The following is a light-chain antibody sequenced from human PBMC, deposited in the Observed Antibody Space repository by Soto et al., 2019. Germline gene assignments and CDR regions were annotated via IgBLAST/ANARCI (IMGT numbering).Light chain of an antibody. J-gene: IGKJ1*01. Sequence: DIQMTQSPSSLSASVGDRVTITCRASQSISSWLAWYQQKPGKAPMLLIYKASNLESGVPSRFSGSGSATEFTLTISRLQPDDFATYYCQHYDSFPWTFGQGTTVEVK. CDR1: QSISSW. V-gene: IGKV1-5*03. CDR2: KAS. CDR3: QHYDSFPWT.